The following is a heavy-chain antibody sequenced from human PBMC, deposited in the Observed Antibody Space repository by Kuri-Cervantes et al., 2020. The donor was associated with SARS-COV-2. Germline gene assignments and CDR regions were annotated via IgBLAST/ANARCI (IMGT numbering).Heavy chain of an antibody. CDR1: GYTFTSYG. V-gene: IGHV1-18*01. CDR2: ISAYNGNT. CDR3: ARGGSGGSCYSCWYFDL. Sequence: ASVKVSCKASGYTFTSYGISWVRQAAGQGLEWMGWISAYNGNTNYAQKLQGRVTMTTDTSTSTAYMELRSLRSDDTAVYYCARGGSGGSCYSCWYFDLWGRGTLVTVSS. J-gene: IGHJ2*01. D-gene: IGHD2-15*01.